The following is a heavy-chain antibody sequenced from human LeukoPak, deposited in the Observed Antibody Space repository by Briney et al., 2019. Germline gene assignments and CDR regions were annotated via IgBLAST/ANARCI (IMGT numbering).Heavy chain of an antibody. J-gene: IGHJ4*02. CDR3: ARDGPRYGSGSYYLAGGTY. V-gene: IGHV3-33*01. CDR1: GFTFNNYN. D-gene: IGHD3-10*01. CDR2: IWYDGSNK. Sequence: GGSLRLSCAASGFTFNNYNMHWVRQAPGKGLEWVAVIWYDGSNKYYGDSVKGRFSISRENSKNTVYLQMNSLRAGDTAVYYCARDGPRYGSGSYYLAGGTYWGQGTLVIVSS.